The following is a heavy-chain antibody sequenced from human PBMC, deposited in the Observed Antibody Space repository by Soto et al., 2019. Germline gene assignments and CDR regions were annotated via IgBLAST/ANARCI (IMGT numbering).Heavy chain of an antibody. CDR3: ASISDSGRFGELLPKSFDY. D-gene: IGHD3-10*01. J-gene: IGHJ4*02. Sequence: EVQLVQSGAEVKKPGESLRISCKGSGYSFTSYWISWVRQMPGKGLEWMGRIDPSDSYTNYSPSFQGHVTISADKSISTAYLQWSSLKASDTAMYYCASISDSGRFGELLPKSFDYWGQGTLVTVSS. V-gene: IGHV5-10-1*03. CDR1: GYSFTSYW. CDR2: IDPSDSYT.